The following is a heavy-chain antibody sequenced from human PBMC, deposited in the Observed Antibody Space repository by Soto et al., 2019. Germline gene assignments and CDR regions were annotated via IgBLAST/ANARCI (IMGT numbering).Heavy chain of an antibody. J-gene: IGHJ4*02. Sequence: QLVETGGGLIQPGTSLTLSCAASGFSVSRNYMAWVRQAPGKGLEWVSFVYSGGTTFYADSVKGRFILSRDDSQNTMYLQMNKLGAEDTAVYYCARVRGRLWGRGTLVTVAS. D-gene: IGHD3-10*01. CDR1: GFSVSRNY. V-gene: IGHV3-53*02. CDR3: ARVRGRL. CDR2: VYSGGTT.